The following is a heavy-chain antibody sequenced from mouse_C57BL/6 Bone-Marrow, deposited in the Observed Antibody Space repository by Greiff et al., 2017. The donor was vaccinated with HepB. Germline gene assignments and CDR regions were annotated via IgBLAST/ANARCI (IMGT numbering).Heavy chain of an antibody. Sequence: QVQLQQSGAELVKPGASVKLSCKASGYTFTSYWMHWVKQRPGRGLEWIGRIDPNSGGTKYNEKFKGKATLTVDKPSSTAYMQLSSLTSEDSAVYYCARSGFGDYDVWYFDYWGQGTTLTVSS. CDR3: ARSGFGDYDVWYFDY. J-gene: IGHJ2*01. D-gene: IGHD2-4*01. V-gene: IGHV1-72*01. CDR2: IDPNSGGT. CDR1: GYTFTSYW.